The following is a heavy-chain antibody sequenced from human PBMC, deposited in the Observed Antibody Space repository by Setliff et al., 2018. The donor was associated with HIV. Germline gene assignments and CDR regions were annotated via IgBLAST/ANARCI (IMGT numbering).Heavy chain of an antibody. V-gene: IGHV3-53*01. CDR1: GITVSGIY. J-gene: IGHJ4*02. CDR3: AKDPRAAVATICDY. Sequence: GSLRLSCVASGITVSGIYMTWVRQAPGKGLEWVSVINGGTTTYYADSVKGRFTISRDNSKNTLYLQMNSLRAEDTAVYYCAKDPRAAVATICDYWGQGTLVTVSS. D-gene: IGHD5-12*01. CDR2: INGGTTT.